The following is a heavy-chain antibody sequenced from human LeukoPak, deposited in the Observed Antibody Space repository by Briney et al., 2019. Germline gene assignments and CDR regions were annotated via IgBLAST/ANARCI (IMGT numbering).Heavy chain of an antibody. CDR3: ARDPNYYDSSGRGPGDY. CDR1: GFTFTNYA. CDR2: ISYDGSNK. V-gene: IGHV3-30-3*01. D-gene: IGHD3-22*01. J-gene: IGHJ4*02. Sequence: GGSLRLSCAASGFTFTNYALHWVRQAPGKGLEWVAVISYDGSNKYYADSVKGRFTISRDNSKNTLYLQMNSLRAEDTAVYYCARDPNYYDSSGRGPGDYWGQGTLVTVSS.